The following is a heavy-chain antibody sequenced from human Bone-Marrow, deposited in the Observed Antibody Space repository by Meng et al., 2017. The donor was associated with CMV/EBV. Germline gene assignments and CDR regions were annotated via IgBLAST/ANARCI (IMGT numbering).Heavy chain of an antibody. CDR2: IYYSGSN. CDR3: ARDSTRQADYYGMDV. J-gene: IGHJ6*04. D-gene: IGHD1-26*01. Sequence: GSLRLSCTVSGGSISSSSYYWGWIRQPPGKGLEWIGSIYYSGSNYYNPSLKSRVTISVDTSKNQFSLKLSSGTAADTAVYYCARDSTRQADYYGMDVWGEGTTVASSS. V-gene: IGHV4-39*07. CDR1: GGSISSSSYY.